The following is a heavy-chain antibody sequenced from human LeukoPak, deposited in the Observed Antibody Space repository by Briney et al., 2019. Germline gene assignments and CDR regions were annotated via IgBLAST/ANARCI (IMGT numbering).Heavy chain of an antibody. V-gene: IGHV3-7*01. D-gene: IGHD1-26*01. J-gene: IGHJ4*02. CDR3: ARGSIVGARGLGDY. Sequence: GGSLRLSCAASGFTFSSYWMSWVRQAPGKGLEWVANIKQDGSEKYYVDSVKGRFTISRDNAKNSLYLQMNSLRAEDTAVYYCARGSIVGARGLGDYWGQGTLVTVSS. CDR2: IKQDGSEK. CDR1: GFTFSSYW.